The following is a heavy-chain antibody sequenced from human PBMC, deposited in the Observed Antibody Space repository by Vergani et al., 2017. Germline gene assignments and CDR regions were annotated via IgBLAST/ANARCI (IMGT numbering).Heavy chain of an antibody. CDR1: GFTFSTYA. CDR2: LTGGGGST. CDR3: LKDAGSHENFFDS. Sequence: EVQLLESGGSLKQPGGSVRLSCAASGFTFSTYAMHWVRQAPGKGLEWVSALTGGGGSTYYADSFKGRFIISRNNSRATLYLQMNSLRPEDTATYYCLKDAGSHENFFDSWGQGALVTVSS. J-gene: IGHJ4*02. D-gene: IGHD1-26*01. V-gene: IGHV3-23*01.